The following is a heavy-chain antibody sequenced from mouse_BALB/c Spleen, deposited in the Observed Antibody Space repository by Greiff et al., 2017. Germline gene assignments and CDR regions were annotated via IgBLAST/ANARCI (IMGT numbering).Heavy chain of an antibody. CDR3: ARAAMDY. CDR1: GFTFSSFG. V-gene: IGHV5-17*02. CDR2: ISSGSSTI. J-gene: IGHJ4*01. Sequence: EVQLVESGGGLVQPGGSRKLSCAASGFTFSSFGMHWVRQAPEKGLVWVAYISSGSSTIYYADTVKGRFTISRDNPKNTLFLQMTSLRSEDTAMYYCARAAMDYWGQGTSVTVSS.